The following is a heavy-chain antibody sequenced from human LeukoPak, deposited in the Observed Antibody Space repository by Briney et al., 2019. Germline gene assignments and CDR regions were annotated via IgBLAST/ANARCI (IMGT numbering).Heavy chain of an antibody. D-gene: IGHD3-3*01. J-gene: IGHJ5*02. CDR3: ASGYYDFWSGWFDP. Sequence: SETLSLTCTVSGGSISSGDYYWSWIRQPPGKGLEWIGYIYYSGSTYYNPSLKSRVTISVDTSKNQFSLKLSSVTAADTAVYYCASGYYDFWSGWFDPWGQGTLVTVSS. CDR1: GGSISSGDYY. CDR2: IYYSGST. V-gene: IGHV4-30-4*08.